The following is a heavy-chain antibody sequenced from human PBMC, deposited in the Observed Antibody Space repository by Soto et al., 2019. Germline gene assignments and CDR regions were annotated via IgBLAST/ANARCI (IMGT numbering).Heavy chain of an antibody. J-gene: IGHJ6*02. CDR1: GYTFTSYG. CDR3: AKMDV. V-gene: IGHV1-8*02. Sequence: ASVKVSCKASGYTFTSYGISWVRQAPGQGLEWMGWMSANTGYTANAQKFQGRVTMTRNISISTVYMELNSLRAEDTAVYYCAKMDVWGQGTTVTVSS. CDR2: MSANTGYT.